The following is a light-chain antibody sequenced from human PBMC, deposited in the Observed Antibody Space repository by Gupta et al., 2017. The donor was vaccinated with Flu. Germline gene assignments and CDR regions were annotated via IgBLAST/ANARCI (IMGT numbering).Light chain of an antibody. CDR2: AAS. V-gene: IGKV1-39*01. CDR3: QQRDSTPRT. Sequence: DIQMTQSPSSLSASVGDRVTITCRASQSISSYLNWYQQKPGKAPKLLIYAASRLQSGVPSRFSGSGSGTDFTLTISSRQPEDFATYYCQQRDSTPRTFGQGTKLEIK. J-gene: IGKJ2*01. CDR1: QSISSY.